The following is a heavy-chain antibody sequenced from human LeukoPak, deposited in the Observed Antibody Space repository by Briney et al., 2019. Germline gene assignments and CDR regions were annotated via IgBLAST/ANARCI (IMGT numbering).Heavy chain of an antibody. CDR2: ISAYNGNT. CDR3: ARAPESRGIKSIAAAGSLFFDY. D-gene: IGHD6-13*01. J-gene: IGHJ4*02. V-gene: IGHV1-18*01. Sequence: ASVKVSCKASGYTFTSYGISWVRQAPGQGLEWMGWISAYNGNTNYAQKLQGRVTMTTDTSTSTAYMELRSLRSDDTAVYYCARAPESRGIKSIAAAGSLFFDYWGQGTLVTVSS. CDR1: GYTFTSYG.